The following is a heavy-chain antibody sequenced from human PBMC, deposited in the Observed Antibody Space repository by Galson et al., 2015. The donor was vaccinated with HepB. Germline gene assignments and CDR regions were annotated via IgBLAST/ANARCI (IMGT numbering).Heavy chain of an antibody. D-gene: IGHD1-26*01. CDR3: VRDSASWDGWFDP. J-gene: IGHJ5*02. Sequence: LRLSCAASGFTFRSYWMHWIRQVPGKGLVWVSRINSDGSITNYADSVKGRFTISRDNAKNTLHLQMNSLRAEDTAVYFCVRDSASWDGWFDPWGQGTLVTVSS. CDR1: GFTFRSYW. CDR2: INSDGSIT. V-gene: IGHV3-74*01.